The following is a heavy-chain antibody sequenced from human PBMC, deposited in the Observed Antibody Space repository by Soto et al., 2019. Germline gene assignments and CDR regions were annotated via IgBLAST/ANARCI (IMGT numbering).Heavy chain of an antibody. CDR3: ALIWSCYYSGWGSDHNEDY. D-gene: IGHD3-3*01. J-gene: IGHJ4*02. CDR2: INHSGST. V-gene: IGHV4-34*01. CDR1: GGSFSGYY. Sequence: QVQLQQWGAGLLKPSETLSLTCAVYGGSFSGYYWSWIRQPPGKGLEWIGEINHSGSTNYNPSLKLRDTISGDTSKNQCSLKLSSVTAAYTAVYYCALIWSCYYSGWGSDHNEDYWGQGTLVTVSS.